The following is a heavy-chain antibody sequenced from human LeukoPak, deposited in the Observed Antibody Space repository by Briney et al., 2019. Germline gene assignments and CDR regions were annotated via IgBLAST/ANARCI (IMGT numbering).Heavy chain of an antibody. J-gene: IGHJ4*02. CDR1: GYTFTSYA. Sequence: ASVKVSCKASGYTFTSYAMNWVRQAPGQGLEWMGWINTNTGNPTYAQGFTGRFVFSLDTSVSTAYLQISSLKAEDTAAYYCARGVGGANYYGSGYWGQGTLVTVSS. V-gene: IGHV7-4-1*02. D-gene: IGHD3-10*01. CDR2: INTNTGNP. CDR3: ARGVGGANYYGSGY.